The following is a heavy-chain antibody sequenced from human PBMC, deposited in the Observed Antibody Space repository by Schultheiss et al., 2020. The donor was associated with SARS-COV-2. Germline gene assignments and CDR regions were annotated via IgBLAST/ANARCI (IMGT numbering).Heavy chain of an antibody. D-gene: IGHD3-3*01. CDR2: IKHDGSEK. CDR3: ARIPGVYDFWSGYFV. J-gene: IGHJ4*02. Sequence: GESLKISCAASGFTFSTYWMTWVRQAPGKGLEWVANIKHDGSEKTYVNSVKGRFTISRDNAKNSLYLQMNSLRAEDTAVYYCARIPGVYDFWSGYFVWGQGTLVTVSS. V-gene: IGHV3-7*01. CDR1: GFTFSTYW.